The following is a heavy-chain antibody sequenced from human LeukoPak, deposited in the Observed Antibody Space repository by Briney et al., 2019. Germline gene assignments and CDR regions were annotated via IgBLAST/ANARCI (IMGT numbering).Heavy chain of an antibody. CDR3: ARETVGYCSSTSCYTDYGMDV. J-gene: IGHJ6*02. CDR1: GYTFTSYG. Sequence: ASVKVSCKASGYTFTSYGISWVRQAAGQGLEWLGWISAYNGNTNYAQKLQGRVTMTTDTSTSTAYMELRSLRSDDTAVYYCARETVGYCSSTSCYTDYGMDVWGQGTTVTVSS. D-gene: IGHD2-2*02. V-gene: IGHV1-18*01. CDR2: ISAYNGNT.